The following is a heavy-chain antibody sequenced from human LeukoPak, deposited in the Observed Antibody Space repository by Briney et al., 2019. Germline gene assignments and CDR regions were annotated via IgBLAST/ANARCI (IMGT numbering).Heavy chain of an antibody. CDR3: AKDHPIGYRDGYNCAFDI. V-gene: IGHV3-23*01. J-gene: IGHJ3*02. Sequence: QPGGSLRLSCAASGFTFSSYAMNWVRQAPGKGLEWVSSISGSGDNTYYADSVKGRFTISRDNSKNTLYLQMNSLRAEDTAVYYCAKDHPIGYRDGYNCAFDIWGQGTMVTVSS. CDR2: ISGSGDNT. D-gene: IGHD5-24*01. CDR1: GFTFSSYA.